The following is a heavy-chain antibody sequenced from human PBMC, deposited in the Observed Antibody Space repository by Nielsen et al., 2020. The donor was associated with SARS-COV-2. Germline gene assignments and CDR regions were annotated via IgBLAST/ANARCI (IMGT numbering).Heavy chain of an antibody. V-gene: IGHV1-18*01. CDR2: ISAYNGNT. J-gene: IGHJ6*02. Sequence: ASVKVSCKASGYTFTSYGISWVRQAPGQGLEWMGWISAYNGNTNYAQKLQGRVTMTTDTSTSTAYMELRSLRSDDTAVYYCARVRDTAMAYTDYYYYGMDVWGQGTTVTVSS. CDR1: GYTFTSYG. D-gene: IGHD5-18*01. CDR3: ARVRDTAMAYTDYYYYGMDV.